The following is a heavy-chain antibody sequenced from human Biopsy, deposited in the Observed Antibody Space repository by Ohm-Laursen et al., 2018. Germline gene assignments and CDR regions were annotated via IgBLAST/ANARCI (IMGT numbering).Heavy chain of an antibody. CDR3: ARAYGNGFYRDAFDL. Sequence: SLRLSRSCSVFPFDDYAIHWVCLVPRKGLEWVSVVHLNSGVIDYVDSVKGRFTISRDNAKNSLYLQLNSLRTEDTSFYYCARAYGNGFYRDAFDLWGQGTVVSVS. V-gene: IGHV3-9*01. D-gene: IGHD6-19*01. CDR1: VFPFDDYA. J-gene: IGHJ3*01. CDR2: VHLNSGVI.